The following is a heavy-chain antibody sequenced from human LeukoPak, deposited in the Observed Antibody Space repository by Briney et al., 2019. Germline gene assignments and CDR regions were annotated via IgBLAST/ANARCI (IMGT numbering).Heavy chain of an antibody. D-gene: IGHD3-10*01. CDR3: ARELLWFGELSWFDP. J-gene: IGHJ5*02. Sequence: GGSLRLSCAASGFTFSSYWMSWVRQAPGKGLEWVANIKQDGSEKYYVESVKGRFTISRDNAKNSLYLQMNSLRAEDTAVYYCARELLWFGELSWFDPWGQGTLVTVSS. V-gene: IGHV3-7*03. CDR1: GFTFSSYW. CDR2: IKQDGSEK.